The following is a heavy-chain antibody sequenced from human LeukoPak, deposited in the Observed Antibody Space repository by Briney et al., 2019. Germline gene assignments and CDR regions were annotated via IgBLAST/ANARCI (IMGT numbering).Heavy chain of an antibody. CDR3: AREGAGPGIDP. V-gene: IGHV4-38-2*02. D-gene: IGHD3-16*01. J-gene: IGHJ5*02. CDR1: GYSIISGFS. Sequence: SETLSLTCAVSGYSIISGFSWGWFRQPPGKVLEWLGAISYNGITDYNPSLKSRVTISLDASKNQLSLRLTSVTAADTALYYCAREGAGPGIDPWGQGTLVTVSS. CDR2: ISYNGIT.